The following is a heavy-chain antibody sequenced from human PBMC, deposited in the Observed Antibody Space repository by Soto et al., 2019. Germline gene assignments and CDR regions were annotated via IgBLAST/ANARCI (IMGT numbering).Heavy chain of an antibody. V-gene: IGHV4-39*01. D-gene: IGHD2-15*01. CDR3: ASPKTETLYFDY. CDR1: GDSISISSYY. CDR2: IHYSGST. Sequence: QLQLQESGPGLVKPSETLSLTCSVSGDSISISSYYWGWVRQPPGKGLEWIGSIHYSGSTHYNPSLQSRVTISGDASKKQFSLKLGSVTAPDTAMYYCASPKTETLYFDYWGQGNLVTVSS. J-gene: IGHJ4*02.